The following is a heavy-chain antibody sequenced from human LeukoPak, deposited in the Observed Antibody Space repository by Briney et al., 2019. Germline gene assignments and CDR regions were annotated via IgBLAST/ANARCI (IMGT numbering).Heavy chain of an antibody. J-gene: IGHJ4*02. CDR1: GGSITNYY. D-gene: IGHD4-23*01. V-gene: IGHV4-4*07. CDR3: ARDDSRGAVVYFDF. Sequence: PSETLSLTCTISGGSITNYYWNWIRQSAGKQLEWIGRIFASGATTYNPSLKSRVTMSIDTSKKQFSLQITSVTAADTAVYYCARDDSRGAVVYFDFWGQGTLATVSS. CDR2: IFASGAT.